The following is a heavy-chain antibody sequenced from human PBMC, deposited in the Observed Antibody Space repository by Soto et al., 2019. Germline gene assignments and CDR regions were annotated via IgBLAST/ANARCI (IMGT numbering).Heavy chain of an antibody. CDR1: GFTFSNYW. D-gene: IGHD2-2*01. J-gene: IGHJ6*04. CDR3: ARASRTLRNV. Sequence: EEQLVESGGGLVQPGGSLRLSCAASGFTFSNYWMDWVRQAPGKGLEWVANIKEDGSEAKYVDSVKGRFTISRDNAKKSLFLQMNNLRAEDTAVYYCARASRTLRNVWGKGTTVTVSS. V-gene: IGHV3-7*04. CDR2: IKEDGSEA.